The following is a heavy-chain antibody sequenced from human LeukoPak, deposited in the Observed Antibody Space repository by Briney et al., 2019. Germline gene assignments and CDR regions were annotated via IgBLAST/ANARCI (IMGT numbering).Heavy chain of an antibody. J-gene: IGHJ4*02. D-gene: IGHD3-10*01. V-gene: IGHV1-2*02. Sequence: ASVKVSYKASGYTFTGYYMHWVRQAPGQGLEWMGWINPNSGGTNYAQKFQGRVTMTRDTSISTAYMELSRLRSDDTAVYYFARALRLLWFGELWGQGTLVTVSS. CDR2: INPNSGGT. CDR3: ARALRLLWFGEL. CDR1: GYTFTGYY.